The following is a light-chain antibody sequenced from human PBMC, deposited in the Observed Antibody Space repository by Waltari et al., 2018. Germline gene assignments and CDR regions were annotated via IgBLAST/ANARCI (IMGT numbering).Light chain of an antibody. Sequence: EIVLTQSPGTLSLSPGERATLFCTARQSVTRTLAWYQQKPGQAPRLLIYDASSRATGIPDRFSGSGYGTDFSLTISRLEPEDFAVYYCQKYGTLPATFGQGTKVEIK. V-gene: IGKV3-20*01. CDR1: QSVTRT. CDR3: QKYGTLPAT. CDR2: DAS. J-gene: IGKJ1*01.